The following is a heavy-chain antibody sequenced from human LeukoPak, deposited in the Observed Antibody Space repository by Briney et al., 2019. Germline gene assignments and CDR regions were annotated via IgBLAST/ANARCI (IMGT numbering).Heavy chain of an antibody. Sequence: ASVKVSCKASGYTFTSYEINWVRQATGQGLEWMGWMNPNSGNTGYAQKFQGRVTMTRNTSISTAYMELSSLRSEDTAVYYCARAGGYSGYETPDSWGQGTLVTVSS. CDR2: MNPNSGNT. J-gene: IGHJ5*01. CDR3: ARAGGYSGYETPDS. CDR1: GYTFTSYE. V-gene: IGHV1-8*01. D-gene: IGHD5-12*01.